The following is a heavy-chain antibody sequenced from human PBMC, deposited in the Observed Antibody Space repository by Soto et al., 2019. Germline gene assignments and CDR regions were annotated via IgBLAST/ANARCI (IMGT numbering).Heavy chain of an antibody. V-gene: IGHV1-8*01. Sequence: QEQLVQSGAEVKKPGASVKVSCKASGYTFTDFDITWVRQATGQGLEWMGWMNPRSGNTGFTDKFEGRVTLTRDTSTTTAYRELSDLTPEDTAVYFCARGGALTAGYYYYYMDVWGRGTAFTVSS. J-gene: IGHJ6*03. CDR3: ARGGALTAGYYYYYMDV. CDR1: GYTFTDFD. CDR2: MNPRSGNT. D-gene: IGHD2-21*02.